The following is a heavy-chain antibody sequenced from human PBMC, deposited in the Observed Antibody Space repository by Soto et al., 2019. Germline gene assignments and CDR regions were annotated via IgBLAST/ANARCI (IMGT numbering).Heavy chain of an antibody. D-gene: IGHD3-22*01. V-gene: IGHV1-58*01. J-gene: IGHJ4*02. CDR2: IVVGSGNT. CDR3: AADRGRSSFYDSSGYSLDY. CDR1: GFTFTSSA. Sequence: SVKVSCKASGFTFTSSAVQWVRQARGQRLEWIGWIVVGSGNTNYAQKFQERVTITRDMSTSTAYMELSSLRSEDTAVYYCAADRGRSSFYDSSGYSLDYWGQGTLVTVSS.